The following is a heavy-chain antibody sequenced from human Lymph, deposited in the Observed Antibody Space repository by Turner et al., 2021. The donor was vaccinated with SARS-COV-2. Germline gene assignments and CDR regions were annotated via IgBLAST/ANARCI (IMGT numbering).Heavy chain of an antibody. CDR3: ARGPPDFPYYFDY. CDR1: GFTFSSYS. Sequence: EVQLVESGGGLVKPGVSLRPSCAASGFTFSSYSMNWVRQAPGKGLEWVSSITCTSSYIYYADSVKGRFTISRDNAKNSLYLQMNSRRAEDTAVYYCARGPPDFPYYFDYWGQGTLVTVSS. J-gene: IGHJ4*02. V-gene: IGHV3-21*01. CDR2: ITCTSSYI. D-gene: IGHD2-21*02.